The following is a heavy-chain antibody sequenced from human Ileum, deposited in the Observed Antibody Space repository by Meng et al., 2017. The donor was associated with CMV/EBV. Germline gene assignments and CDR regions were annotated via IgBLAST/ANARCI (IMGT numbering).Heavy chain of an antibody. V-gene: IGHV3-66*02. Sequence: LRLSCAASGFTVSGKFMTWVRQAPGKGLEWVSVIYTSGGTDYADSVKGRFIISRDTSTNTLSLQMHNLKPEDTALYYCATYPSRGQSWGQGSLVTVSS. D-gene: IGHD2-15*01. CDR2: IYTSGGT. CDR3: ATYPSRGQS. CDR1: GFTVSGKF. J-gene: IGHJ4*02.